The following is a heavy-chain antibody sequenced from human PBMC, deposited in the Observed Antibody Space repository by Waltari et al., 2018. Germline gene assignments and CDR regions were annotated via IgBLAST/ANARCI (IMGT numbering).Heavy chain of an antibody. CDR1: GFTFSSYA. Sequence: QVQLVESGGGVVQPGRSLRLSCAASGFTFSSYAMHWVRQAPGKGLEWGAVISYDGSNKYYADSVKGRFTISRDNSKNTLYLQMNSLRAEDTAVYYCAKLGYDLNFDYWGQGTLVTVSS. J-gene: IGHJ4*02. CDR2: ISYDGSNK. CDR3: AKLGYDLNFDY. V-gene: IGHV3-30-3*02. D-gene: IGHD1-1*01.